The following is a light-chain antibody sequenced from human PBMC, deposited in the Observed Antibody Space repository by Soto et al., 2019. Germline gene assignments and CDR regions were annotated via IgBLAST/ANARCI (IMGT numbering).Light chain of an antibody. CDR1: SSDVGAYNY. J-gene: IGLJ3*02. CDR3: SSYTRSSTLV. V-gene: IGLV2-14*01. CDR2: EVT. Sequence: QSALTQPASVSGSPGQSITISCTGTSSDVGAYNYVSWYRQHPGKAPKLMIYEVTNRPSGVSNRFSGSKSGSTASLTISGLQSEDEADYYCSSYTRSSTLVFGGGTQVTVL.